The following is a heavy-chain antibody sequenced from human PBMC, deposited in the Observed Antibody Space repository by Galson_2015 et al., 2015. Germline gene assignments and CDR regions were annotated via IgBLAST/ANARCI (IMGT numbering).Heavy chain of an antibody. V-gene: IGHV4-39*07. Sequence: LTCTVSGGSISSSSSYWGWIRQPPGKGLAWIGRVYSSGSTYYNPSLQSRATVSVDTSKHQFSLRLSSVTAADTAVYYCTRDPYPIVVADYWGQGSLVIVSS. J-gene: IGHJ4*02. CDR1: GGSISSSSSY. CDR2: VYSSGST. CDR3: TRDPYPIVVADY. D-gene: IGHD3-22*01.